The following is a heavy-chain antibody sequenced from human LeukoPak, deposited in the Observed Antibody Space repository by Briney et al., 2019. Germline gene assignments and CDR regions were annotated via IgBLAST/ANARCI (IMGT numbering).Heavy chain of an antibody. CDR3: ATDKYSSSSLTFDY. J-gene: IGHJ4*02. CDR2: ISSSGSTI. D-gene: IGHD6-13*01. V-gene: IGHV3-48*01. CDR1: GFTFNSYD. Sequence: GGSLRLSCAASGFTFNSYDMNWARQAPGKGLEWVSSISSSGSTIDYADSVKGRFTISRDNSKNTLYLQMGSLRAEDMAVYYCATDKYSSSSLTFDYWGQGTLVTVSS.